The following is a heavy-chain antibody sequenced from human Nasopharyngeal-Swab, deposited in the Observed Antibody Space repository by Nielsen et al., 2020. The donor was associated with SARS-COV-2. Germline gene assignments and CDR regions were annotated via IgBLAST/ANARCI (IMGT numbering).Heavy chain of an antibody. CDR3: AKLTSTTMTSYY. Sequence: GVLKISCVVSGFTFSTYTMSWVRQAPGKGLEWVSTVSGGSGSTTKYADSVKGRFTISRDNSNKTLYLQMNDLRAEDTAMYYCAKLTSTTMTSYYWGQGTMVTVSS. D-gene: IGHD4-17*01. J-gene: IGHJ4*02. CDR1: GFTFSTYT. V-gene: IGHV3-23*01. CDR2: VSGGSGSTT.